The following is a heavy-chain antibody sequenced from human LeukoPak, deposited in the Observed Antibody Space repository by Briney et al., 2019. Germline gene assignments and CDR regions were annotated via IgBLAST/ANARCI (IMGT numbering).Heavy chain of an antibody. CDR3: ARVSSGSYYFDS. V-gene: IGHV3-48*02. Sequence: GGSLRLSCAASAFTFSDYSMNWVRQAPGKGLEWISYIDTSSSTMYYADSVMGRFTISRDNAKESLYLQMNSLRDEDTAVYYCARVSSGSYYFDSWGQGTLVTVSS. D-gene: IGHD1-26*01. CDR2: IDTSSSTM. CDR1: AFTFSDYS. J-gene: IGHJ4*02.